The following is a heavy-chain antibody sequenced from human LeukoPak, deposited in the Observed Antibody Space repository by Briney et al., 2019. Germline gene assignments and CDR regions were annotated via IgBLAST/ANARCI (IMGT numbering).Heavy chain of an antibody. J-gene: IGHJ3*02. Sequence: SETLSLTCTVSGGSISSGGYYWSWIRQPAGKGLEWIGRIYTSGSTNYNPSLKSRVTMSVDTSKNQFSLKLSSVTAADTAVYYCARGYYDFWSGPVGAFDIWGQGTMVTVSS. CDR2: IYTSGST. V-gene: IGHV4-61*02. CDR3: ARGYYDFWSGPVGAFDI. CDR1: GGSISSGGYY. D-gene: IGHD3-3*01.